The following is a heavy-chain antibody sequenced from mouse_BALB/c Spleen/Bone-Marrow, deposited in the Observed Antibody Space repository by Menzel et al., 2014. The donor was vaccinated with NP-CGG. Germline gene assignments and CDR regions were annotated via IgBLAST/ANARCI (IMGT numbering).Heavy chain of an antibody. J-gene: IGHJ3*01. CDR2: IWSGGST. V-gene: IGHV2-4-1*01. CDR3: ARNRGNYFSWFAY. Sequence: VKLEESGPGLVQPSQSLSIPCTVSGFSLTSYGVHWVRQSPGKGLEWLGVIWSGGSTDYNVAFISRLSISKDNSKSXVFFKMNSLQADDTAIYYCARNRGNYFSWFAYWGQGTLVTVSA. CDR1: GFSLTSYG. D-gene: IGHD2-1*01.